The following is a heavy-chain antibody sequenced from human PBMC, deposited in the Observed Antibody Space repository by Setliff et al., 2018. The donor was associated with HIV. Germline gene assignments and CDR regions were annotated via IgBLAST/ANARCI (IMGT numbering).Heavy chain of an antibody. CDR1: GGSINSGGYY. J-gene: IGHJ4*02. Sequence: SETLSLTCTVSGGSINSGGYYWSWIRQHPGKGLEWIGYIYYSGSTYYNPSLKSRVTTSVDTPKNQFSLKLNSVTAADTAVYYCAKTIGRYFDIFDNWGQGTLVTVSS. CDR2: IYYSGST. V-gene: IGHV4-31*03. D-gene: IGHD3-9*01. CDR3: AKTIGRYFDIFDN.